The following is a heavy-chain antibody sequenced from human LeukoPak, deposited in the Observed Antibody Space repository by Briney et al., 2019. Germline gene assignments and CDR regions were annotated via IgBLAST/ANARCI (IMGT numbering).Heavy chain of an antibody. CDR3: ASGGRYFDWLLFSY. CDR1: GFTFSIYW. Sequence: GGSLRLSCAASGFTFSIYWMSWVRQAPGKGLEWVANIKQDGSEKYYVDSVKGRFTISRDNAKNSLYLQMNSLRAEDTAVYYCASGGRYFDWLLFSYWGQGTLVTVS. J-gene: IGHJ4*02. V-gene: IGHV3-7*01. CDR2: IKQDGSEK. D-gene: IGHD3-9*01.